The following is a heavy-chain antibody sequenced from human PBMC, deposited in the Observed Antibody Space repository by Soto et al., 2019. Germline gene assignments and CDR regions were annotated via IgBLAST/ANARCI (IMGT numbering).Heavy chain of an antibody. CDR1: RHNVARYW. Sequence: ELLKVCCTGSRHNVARYWIRWVRQMPGKGLEWMGRIDPTDSYTNYSPSFQGHVTISADMSINTAYLQWSSLKASDTAMYYCAATHHLYTTSRGGSYVMDVWGQGTMVTVSS. CDR2: IDPTDSYT. CDR3: AATHHLYTTSRGGSYVMDV. J-gene: IGHJ6*02. V-gene: IGHV5-10-1*01. D-gene: IGHD2-2*02.